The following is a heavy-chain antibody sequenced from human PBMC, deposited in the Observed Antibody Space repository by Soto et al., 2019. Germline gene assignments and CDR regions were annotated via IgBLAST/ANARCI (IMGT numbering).Heavy chain of an antibody. Sequence: QVQLQESGPGLVKPSGPLSLTCAVSGVSISTSKWYTWVRQHPGKVLEWIVDIFHSGDTNYNPSHKSRFFISVDNAHNEFSMNVISVTAADTAVYYCASITGWYRHDVWGQGTLVTVSS. CDR3: ASITGWYRHDV. CDR2: IFHSGDT. J-gene: IGHJ3*01. V-gene: IGHV4-4*02. D-gene: IGHD1-20*01. CDR1: GVSISTSKW.